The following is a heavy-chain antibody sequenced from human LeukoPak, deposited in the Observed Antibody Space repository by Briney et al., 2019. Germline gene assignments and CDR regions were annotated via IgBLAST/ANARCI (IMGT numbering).Heavy chain of an antibody. D-gene: IGHD4/OR15-4a*01. CDR2: IYCNDT. J-gene: IGHJ4*02. CDR3: ARRAGAYSHPYDY. V-gene: IGHV3-53*01. CDR1: GGTVSSNY. Sequence: AGSLRLSCTVSGGTVSSNYMSWVRQAPGKGLEWISFIYCNDTHYSDSVQGRFTISRDNSKNTLYLQMNSLRAEDTAVYYCARRAGAYSHPYDYWGQGTLVTVSS.